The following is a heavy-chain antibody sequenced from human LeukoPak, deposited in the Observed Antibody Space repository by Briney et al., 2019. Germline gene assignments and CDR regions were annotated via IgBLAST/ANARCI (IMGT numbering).Heavy chain of an antibody. V-gene: IGHV4-4*07. Sequence: SETLSLTCTVSGGSISSYYWSWIRQPAGKGLEWIGRIYTSGSTNYNPSLKSRVTISVDTSKNQFSLKLSSVTAADTAVYYCATRVFVDTAMVLWNWFDPWGQGTLVTVSS. D-gene: IGHD5-18*01. CDR1: GGSISSYY. CDR2: IYTSGST. J-gene: IGHJ5*02. CDR3: ATRVFVDTAMVLWNWFDP.